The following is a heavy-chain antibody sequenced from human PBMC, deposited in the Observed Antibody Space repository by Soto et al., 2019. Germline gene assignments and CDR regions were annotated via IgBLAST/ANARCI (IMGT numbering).Heavy chain of an antibody. CDR1: GFTFSSHI. V-gene: IGHV3-21*01. J-gene: IGHJ4*02. CDR2: ISIRSSYI. CDR3: ARDLGEFYFDY. D-gene: IGHD3-10*01. Sequence: EVQLVESGGGLVEPGGSLRLICVASGFTFSSHIMNWVRQAPGKGLEWVSSISIRSSYIYYADSVKGRFTISRDNAKNSLYLQLNSLRAVDTAVYFCARDLGEFYFDYWGQGTLVTVSS.